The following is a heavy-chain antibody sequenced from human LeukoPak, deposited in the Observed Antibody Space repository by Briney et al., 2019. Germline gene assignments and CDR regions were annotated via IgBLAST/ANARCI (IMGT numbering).Heavy chain of an antibody. CDR3: AREYTAMAYDY. J-gene: IGHJ4*02. D-gene: IGHD5-18*01. Sequence: GGSLRLSCAASGFTFSTYWMNWVRQAPGKGLEWVSSISSTSTYIYYADSVKGRFTISRDNARNSLFLQMNNLRVDDSAVYYCAREYTAMAYDYWGQGNLVTASS. CDR1: GFTFSTYW. V-gene: IGHV3-21*01. CDR2: ISSTSTYI.